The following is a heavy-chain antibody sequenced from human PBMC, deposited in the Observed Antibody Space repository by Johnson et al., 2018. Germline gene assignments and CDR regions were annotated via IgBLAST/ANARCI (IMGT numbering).Heavy chain of an antibody. Sequence: QVQLQESGPGLVKPSETLSLICTVSGDSIRSYYWSWIRQPPGKGLAWIGLIYYRGSTNYNPSLKSRVTISVDTSKNQFPLKLTSVTAADTAVYYCARDYRQWLTAAGGFYYFYMDVWGKGTTVTVSS. CDR2: IYYRGST. CDR3: ARDYRQWLTAAGGFYYFYMDV. V-gene: IGHV4-59*01. CDR1: GDSIRSYY. D-gene: IGHD6-19*01. J-gene: IGHJ6*03.